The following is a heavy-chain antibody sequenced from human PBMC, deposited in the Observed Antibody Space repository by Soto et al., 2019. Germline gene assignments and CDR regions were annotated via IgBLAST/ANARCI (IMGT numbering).Heavy chain of an antibody. CDR3: GGPLTSIYNYFDS. V-gene: IGHV4-31*03. J-gene: IGHJ4*02. Sequence: PSETLSLTCTVSGDSISSATHYWNWIRQHPGKGLEWIGYVSSSGNSYYSASLKSRVFMSVDTSKNLFSLKLSSVTAADTAIYYCGGPLTSIYNYFDSGGQGTQVTVSS. CDR2: VSSSGNS. CDR1: GDSISSATHY. D-gene: IGHD2-8*01.